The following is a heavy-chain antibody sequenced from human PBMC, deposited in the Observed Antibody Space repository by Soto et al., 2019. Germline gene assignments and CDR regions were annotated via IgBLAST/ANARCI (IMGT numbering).Heavy chain of an antibody. Sequence: GGSLRLSCAASGFTFSSYGMHWVRQAPGKGLEWVAVIWYDGSNKYYADSVKGRFTISRDNSKNTLYLQMNSLRAEDTAVYYCARDVEMATNNWFDPWGQGTLVTVSS. CDR1: GFTFSSYG. D-gene: IGHD1-26*01. CDR3: ARDVEMATNNWFDP. V-gene: IGHV3-33*01. J-gene: IGHJ5*02. CDR2: IWYDGSNK.